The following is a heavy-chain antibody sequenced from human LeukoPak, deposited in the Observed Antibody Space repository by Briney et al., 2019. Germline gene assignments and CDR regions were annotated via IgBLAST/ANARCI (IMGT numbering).Heavy chain of an antibody. V-gene: IGHV4-38-2*02. CDR2: IYHSGST. CDR3: ARACRPSSSTSCYGDAFDI. Sequence: SETLSLTCTVSGYSISSGYYWGWIRQPPGKGLEWIGSIYHSGSTYYNPSLKSRVTISVDTSKNQFSLKLSSVTAADTAVYYCARACRPSSSTSCYGDAFDIWGQGTMVTVSS. J-gene: IGHJ3*02. CDR1: GYSISSGYY. D-gene: IGHD2-2*01.